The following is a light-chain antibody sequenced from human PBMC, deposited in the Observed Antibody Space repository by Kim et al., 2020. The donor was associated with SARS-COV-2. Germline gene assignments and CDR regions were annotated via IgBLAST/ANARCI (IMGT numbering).Light chain of an antibody. Sequence: VAPENTASITCGGNNIRSKSVHCYQQRPGEAPVLFIYYDSDRPSRIPERFSGANSGNTATLTIIRVEAGNEADYYCQVWDSSSVVFGGGTQLTVL. CDR1: NIRSKS. CDR3: QVWDSSSVV. J-gene: IGLJ3*02. CDR2: YDS. V-gene: IGLV3-21*04.